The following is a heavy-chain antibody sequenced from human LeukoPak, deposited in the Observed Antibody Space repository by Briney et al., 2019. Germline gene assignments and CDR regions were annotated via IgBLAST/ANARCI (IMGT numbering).Heavy chain of an antibody. V-gene: IGHV3-30*19. Sequence: GGSLRLSCAASGFTFSSYGMHWVRQAPGKGLEWVAVISYDGSNKYYADSVKGRFTISRDNSKNTLYLQMNSLRAEDTAVYYCARDPKKQYSYVYHWGQGTLVTVSS. CDR2: ISYDGSNK. CDR1: GFTFSSYG. CDR3: ARDPKKQYSYVYH. J-gene: IGHJ5*02. D-gene: IGHD5-18*01.